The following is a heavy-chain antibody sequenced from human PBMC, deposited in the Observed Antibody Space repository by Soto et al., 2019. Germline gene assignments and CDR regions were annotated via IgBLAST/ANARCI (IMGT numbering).Heavy chain of an antibody. V-gene: IGHV4-59*08. CDR2: IYYSGST. CDR3: ARRGTGASGRYWYFDL. J-gene: IGHJ2*01. Sequence: SETLSLTCTVSGGSISSYYWSWIRQPPGKGLEWIGYIYYSGSTNYNPSLKSRVTISVDTSKNQFSLKLSSVTAADTAVYYCARRGTGASGRYWYFDLWGRGTLVTVSS. D-gene: IGHD7-27*01. CDR1: GGSISSYY.